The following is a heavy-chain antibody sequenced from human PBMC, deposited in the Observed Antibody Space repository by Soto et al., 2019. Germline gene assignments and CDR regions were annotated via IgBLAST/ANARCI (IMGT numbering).Heavy chain of an antibody. CDR3: ARRYGSAFDI. D-gene: IGHD3-10*01. J-gene: IGHJ3*02. CDR1: GGSISSYY. V-gene: IGHV4-59*01. Sequence: SETLSLTCTVSGGSISSYYWSWIRQPPGKGLEWIGYIYYSGSTNYNPSLKSRVTISVDTSKNQFSLKLSSVTAADTAVYYCARRYGSAFDIWGQGTMVPVS. CDR2: IYYSGST.